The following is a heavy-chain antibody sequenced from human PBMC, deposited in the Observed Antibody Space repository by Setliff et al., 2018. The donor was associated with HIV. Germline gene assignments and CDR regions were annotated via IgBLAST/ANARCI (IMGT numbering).Heavy chain of an antibody. CDR3: ARNPRIAVAGTDYYYYMDV. D-gene: IGHD6-19*01. CDR2: INPKSDGT. CDR1: GYSFTDYY. V-gene: IGHV1-2*04. Sequence: ASVKVSCKASGYSFTDYYIHWVRQAPGQGLEWMGWINPKSDGTNYAQKFQGWITMTRDTSISTAYMELSRLRSEDTAVYYCARNPRIAVAGTDYYYYMDVWGKGTTVTVSS. J-gene: IGHJ6*03.